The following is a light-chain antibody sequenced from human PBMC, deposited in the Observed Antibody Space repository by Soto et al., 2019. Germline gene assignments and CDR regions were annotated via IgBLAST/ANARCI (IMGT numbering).Light chain of an antibody. CDR3: ISYTSSSPYV. Sequence: QSVLTQPASVSGSPGQSITISCTGTSSDVGGYNYVSWYQHHPGKAPKLIIFDVSNRPSGISNRFSGSKSGNTASLTISGLQAEDEADYYCISYTSSSPYVFGNGTKVIVL. CDR1: SSDVGGYNY. V-gene: IGLV2-14*03. CDR2: DVS. J-gene: IGLJ1*01.